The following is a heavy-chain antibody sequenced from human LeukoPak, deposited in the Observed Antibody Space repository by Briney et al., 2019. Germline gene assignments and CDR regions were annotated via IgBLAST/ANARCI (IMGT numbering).Heavy chain of an antibody. CDR1: GYTFSGYY. CDR2: ISPKNGDT. J-gene: IGHJ4*02. CDR3: ARGRDKTTSPAIDY. D-gene: IGHD2-2*01. V-gene: IGHV1-2*02. Sequence: ASVKVSCKASGYTFSGYYMRWVRQAPGQGHEWMGWISPKNGDTNYAQNFQGRVTMTRDTSISTAYMELSRLTSDDTAVYYCARGRDKTTSPAIDYWGQGTLVTVSS.